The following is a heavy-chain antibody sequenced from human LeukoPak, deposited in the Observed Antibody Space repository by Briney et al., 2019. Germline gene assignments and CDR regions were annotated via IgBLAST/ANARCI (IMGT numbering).Heavy chain of an antibody. CDR1: GFTFSSYA. J-gene: IGHJ4*02. D-gene: IGHD6-13*01. V-gene: IGHV3-23*01. CDR3: AKYESSWYERGYSDY. Sequence: GGSLRLSCAASGFTFSSYAMCWVRQAPGKGPEWVSGIRGTGDITYYADSVKGRFTISRDNSKNTPYLQMDSLRAEDTAIYYCAKYESSWYERGYSDYWGQGTLVTVSS. CDR2: IRGTGDIT.